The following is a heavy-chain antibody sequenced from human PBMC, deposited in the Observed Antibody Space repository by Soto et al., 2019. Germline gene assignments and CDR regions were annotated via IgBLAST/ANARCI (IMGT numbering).Heavy chain of an antibody. J-gene: IGHJ3*02. CDR1: GGSISSYY. D-gene: IGHD7-27*01. CDR3: ARDMATRLGAFDI. Sequence: SETLSLTCTVSGGSISSYYWSWIRQPPGKGLEWIGYIYYSGSTNYNPSLKSRVTISVDTSKNQFSLKLSSVTAADTAVYYCARDMATRLGAFDIWGQGTMVTVSS. V-gene: IGHV4-59*01. CDR2: IYYSGST.